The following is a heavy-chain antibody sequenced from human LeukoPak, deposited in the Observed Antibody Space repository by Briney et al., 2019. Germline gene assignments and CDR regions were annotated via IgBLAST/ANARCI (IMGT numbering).Heavy chain of an antibody. CDR2: ISAYNGNT. Sequence: ASVKVSCKASGYTSTSYGISWVRQAPGQGLEWMGWISAYNGNTNYAQKLQGRVTMTRDTSTSTAYMELRSLRSDDTAVYYCARTLTRFGEAYDAFDIWGQGTMVTVSS. CDR1: GYTSTSYG. V-gene: IGHV1-18*01. D-gene: IGHD3-10*01. J-gene: IGHJ3*02. CDR3: ARTLTRFGEAYDAFDI.